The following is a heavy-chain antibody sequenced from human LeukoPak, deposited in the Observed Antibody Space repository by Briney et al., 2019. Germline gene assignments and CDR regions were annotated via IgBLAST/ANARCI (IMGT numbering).Heavy chain of an antibody. CDR1: GFTFSSYS. V-gene: IGHV3-21*01. D-gene: IGHD3-10*01. J-gene: IGHJ4*02. Sequence: GGSLRLSCAASGFTFSSYSMNWVRQAPGKGLEWVSSISSGSSYIYYADSVKGRFTISRDNAKNSLYLQMNSLRAEDTAVYYCAREVGSGSYPYYFDYWGQGTLVTVSS. CDR2: ISSGSSYI. CDR3: AREVGSGSYPYYFDY.